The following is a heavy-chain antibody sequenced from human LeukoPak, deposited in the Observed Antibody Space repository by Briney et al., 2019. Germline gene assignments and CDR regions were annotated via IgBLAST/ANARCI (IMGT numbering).Heavy chain of an antibody. Sequence: SQTLSLTCAVSGGSISSGGYSWSWIRQPPGRGLEWIGYIYHSGSTYYNPSLKSRVTISVDTSKNQFSLKLRSVTAADTAVYFCARHVGKWGFDYWGQGTLVTVSS. CDR3: ARHVGKWGFDY. CDR2: IYHSGST. D-gene: IGHD7-27*01. J-gene: IGHJ4*02. CDR1: GGSISSGGYS. V-gene: IGHV4-30-2*01.